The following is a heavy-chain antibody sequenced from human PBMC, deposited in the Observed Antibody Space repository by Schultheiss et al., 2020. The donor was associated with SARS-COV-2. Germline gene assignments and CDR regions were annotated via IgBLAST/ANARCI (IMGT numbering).Heavy chain of an antibody. CDR3: ARATGAVAGGLGY. Sequence: GSLRLSCTVSGGSISSYYWSWIRQPAGKGLEWIGRIYTSGSTNYNPSLKSRVTMSVDTSKNQFSLKLSSVTAEDTAVYFCARATGAVAGGLGYWGQGTLVTVSS. D-gene: IGHD6-19*01. V-gene: IGHV4-4*07. J-gene: IGHJ4*02. CDR1: GGSISSYY. CDR2: IYTSGST.